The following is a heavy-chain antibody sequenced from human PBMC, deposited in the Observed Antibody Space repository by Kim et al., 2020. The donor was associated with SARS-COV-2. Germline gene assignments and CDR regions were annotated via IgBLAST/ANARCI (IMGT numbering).Heavy chain of an antibody. D-gene: IGHD6-19*01. V-gene: IGHV6-1*01. Sequence: NDYANSVKSRININPDTSKNPFSLPLNSVTPEDTAVYYCAREGWLVGFDYWGQGTLVTISS. CDR3: AREGWLVGFDY. CDR2: N. J-gene: IGHJ4*02.